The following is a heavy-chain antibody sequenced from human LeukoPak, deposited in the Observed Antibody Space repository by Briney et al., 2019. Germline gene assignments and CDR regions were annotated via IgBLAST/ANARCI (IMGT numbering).Heavy chain of an antibody. V-gene: IGHV3-30*02. D-gene: IGHD2-15*01. CDR1: GFTFSNYG. CDR2: IHYKGGNR. Sequence: PGGSLRLSCAASGFTFSNYGMHWVRQAPGKGLEWVALIHYKGGNRNYADSVKGRVTISRDNSKNTLYLQLNTLRTEDTALYYCAQGLYIAFDSSLAVGGYWGEGTPVTVPS. CDR3: AQGLYIAFDSSLAVGGY. J-gene: IGHJ4*02.